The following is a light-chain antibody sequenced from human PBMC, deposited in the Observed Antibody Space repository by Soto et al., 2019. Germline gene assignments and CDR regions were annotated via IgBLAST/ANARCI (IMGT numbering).Light chain of an antibody. CDR1: QTISSW. CDR3: QHYNSYSEA. Sequence: DYQVTQSPSTLSASIGDRVTIXXRASQTISSWLAWYQQKPGKAPKLXIYKASTLKSGVPSRFSGSGSGTEFTLTISSLQPDDFATYYCQHYNSYSEAFGQGTKVDIK. V-gene: IGKV1-5*03. CDR2: KAS. J-gene: IGKJ1*01.